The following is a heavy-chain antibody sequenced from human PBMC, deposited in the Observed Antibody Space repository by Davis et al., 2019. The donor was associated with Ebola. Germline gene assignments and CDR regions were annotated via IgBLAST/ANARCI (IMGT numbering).Heavy chain of an antibody. CDR2: IIPILGIA. D-gene: IGHD1-26*01. Sequence: SVKVSCKASGGTFSSYAISWVRQAPGQGLEWMGGIIPILGIANYAQKFQGRVTITADKSTSTAYMELSSLRSEDTAVYYCARGVDSGSYYGAFDIWGQGTVVTVSS. V-gene: IGHV1-69*10. CDR1: GGTFSSYA. J-gene: IGHJ3*02. CDR3: ARGVDSGSYYGAFDI.